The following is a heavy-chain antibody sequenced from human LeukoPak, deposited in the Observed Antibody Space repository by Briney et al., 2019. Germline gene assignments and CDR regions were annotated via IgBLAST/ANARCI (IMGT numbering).Heavy chain of an antibody. V-gene: IGHV1-69*10. CDR2: IIPILGAG. Sequence: ASVKVSCKASGGTFSSYGISWVRQAPGQGLEWMGGIIPILGAGNDAQKFQGRVAITADTSTSTVYMELSSLRSDDTAIYFCARGSRTGWYYFDFWGQGTLVTVSS. CDR3: ARGSRTGWYYFDF. CDR1: GGTFSSYG. J-gene: IGHJ4*02. D-gene: IGHD6-19*01.